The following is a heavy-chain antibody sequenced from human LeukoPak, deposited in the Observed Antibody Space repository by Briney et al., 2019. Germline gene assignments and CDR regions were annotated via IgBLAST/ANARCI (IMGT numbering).Heavy chain of an antibody. J-gene: IGHJ4*02. CDR2: ISGSGGST. D-gene: IGHD1-14*01. CDR3: AKPAKTDYADY. CDR1: GFTFSSYG. Sequence: GGTLRLSCAASGFTFSSYGMSWVRQAPGKGLEWVSAISGSGGSTYYADSVRGRFTISRDNSKNTLYLQMNSLRAEDTALYYCAKPAKTDYADYWGQGTLVTVSS. V-gene: IGHV3-23*01.